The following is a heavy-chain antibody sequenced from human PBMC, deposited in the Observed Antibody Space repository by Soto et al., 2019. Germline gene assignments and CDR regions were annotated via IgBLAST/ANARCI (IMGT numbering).Heavy chain of an antibody. J-gene: IGHJ4*02. CDR2: IDPGDSDT. Sequence: GESLKISCKASGYSFTTYWIAWVRQMPGKGLEWMGIIDPGDSDTRYSPSFQGQVTISADKSIRTAYLQWSSLKASDTAMYYCARRLGYSSGPVDYWGQGTLVTVSS. V-gene: IGHV5-51*01. D-gene: IGHD5-18*01. CDR3: ARRLGYSSGPVDY. CDR1: GYSFTTYW.